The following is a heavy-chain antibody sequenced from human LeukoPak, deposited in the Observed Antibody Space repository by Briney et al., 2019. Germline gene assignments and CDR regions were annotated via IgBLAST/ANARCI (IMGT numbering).Heavy chain of an antibody. CDR2: IIPIFGTA. J-gene: IGHJ6*03. CDR3: AKHGYYYYYMDV. V-gene: IGHV1-69*05. CDR1: GGSFSSYA. Sequence: SVKVSCKPSGGSFSSYAISWVRQAPGQGLEWMGGIIPIFGTANYAQKFQGRVTITTDESTSTAYMELSSLRSEDTAVYYCAKHGYYYYYMDVWGKGTTVTVSS.